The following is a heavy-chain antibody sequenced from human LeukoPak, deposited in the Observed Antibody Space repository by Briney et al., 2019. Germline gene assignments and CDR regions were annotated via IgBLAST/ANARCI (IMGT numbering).Heavy chain of an antibody. CDR2: INHSGST. D-gene: IGHD3-22*01. Sequence: PSETLSLTCAVYGGSFSGYYWSWIRQPPGKGLEWIGEINHSGSTNYNPSPKSRVTISVDTSKNQFSLKLSSVTAADTAVYYCARAPTYYYDSSGYYDYWGQGTLVTVSS. J-gene: IGHJ4*02. V-gene: IGHV4-34*01. CDR1: GGSFSGYY. CDR3: ARAPTYYYDSSGYYDY.